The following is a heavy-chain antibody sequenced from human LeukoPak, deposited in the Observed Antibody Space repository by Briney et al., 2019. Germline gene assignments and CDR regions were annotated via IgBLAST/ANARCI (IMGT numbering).Heavy chain of an antibody. CDR2: IRYDGSDK. CDR1: GFTFSSYG. J-gene: IGHJ4*02. D-gene: IGHD3-10*01. Sequence: GGSLRLSCAASGFTFSSYGMHWVRQAPGKGLEWVAFIRYDGSDKYYADSVKGRFTISRDNSKNTLYLQLNSLRAEDTAVYYCANLPLVRGVILAVVYWGQGTLVTVSS. V-gene: IGHV3-30*02. CDR3: ANLPLVRGVILAVVY.